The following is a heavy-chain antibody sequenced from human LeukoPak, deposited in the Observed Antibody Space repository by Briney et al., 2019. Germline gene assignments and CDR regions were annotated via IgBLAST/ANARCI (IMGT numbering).Heavy chain of an antibody. Sequence: PGGSLRLSCAGSGFTLSSYAMSWVRQAPGKGLEWVSGISGSGTTYYADSVKGRFTISRDNSKNTLYLEMSSLRAEDTAVYYCAKAGCSSTSCSRPYGMDVWGQGTTVTVSS. CDR1: GFTLSSYA. D-gene: IGHD2-2*01. CDR2: ISGSGTT. CDR3: AKAGCSSTSCSRPYGMDV. J-gene: IGHJ6*02. V-gene: IGHV3-23*01.